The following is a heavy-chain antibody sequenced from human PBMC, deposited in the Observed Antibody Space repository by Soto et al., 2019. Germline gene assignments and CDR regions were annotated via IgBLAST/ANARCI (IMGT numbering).Heavy chain of an antibody. D-gene: IGHD6-13*01. CDR3: ARDPRSIAAAGKVFDY. CDR2: INPSGGST. Sequence: QVQLVQSGAEVKKPGASVKVSCKASGYTFTSYYMHWVRQAPGQGLEWMGIINPSGGSTSYAQKFQGRVTMTRDTSTSTVYMELSSLRSEDTAVYYCARDPRSIAAAGKVFDYWGQGTLFTVSS. J-gene: IGHJ4*02. CDR1: GYTFTSYY. V-gene: IGHV1-46*01.